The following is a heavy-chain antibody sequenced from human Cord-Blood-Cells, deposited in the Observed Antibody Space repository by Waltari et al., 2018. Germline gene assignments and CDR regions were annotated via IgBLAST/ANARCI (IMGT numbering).Heavy chain of an antibody. CDR3: ARVGYSGSYYNWFDH. J-gene: IGHJ5*02. Sequence: EVQLVESGGGLVQPGGSLRLSCAASGFTVSSNYMSWVRQAPGKGLEWVSVIYSGGSTYYADSVKGRFTISRDNSKNTLYLQMNSLRAEDTAVYYCARVGYSGSYYNWFDHWGQGTLVTVSS. D-gene: IGHD1-26*01. CDR2: IYSGGST. V-gene: IGHV3-66*01. CDR1: GFTVSSNY.